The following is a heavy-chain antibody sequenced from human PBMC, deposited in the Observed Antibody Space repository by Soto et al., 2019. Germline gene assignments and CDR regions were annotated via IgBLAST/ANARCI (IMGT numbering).Heavy chain of an antibody. CDR2: ISGSGFST. Sequence: EVQLLESGGGLVQPGGSLRLSCVGSGFIFTNYAMSWVRQTPGKGLQWFSSISGSGFSTYYADSVKGRLTISRDNSRDSVYLQINSLRADDTAVYYCAKGDTSMVEGEEYFDVWVQGTMVTVSS. V-gene: IGHV3-23*01. D-gene: IGHD5-18*01. J-gene: IGHJ3*01. CDR1: GFIFTNYA. CDR3: AKGDTSMVEGEEYFDV.